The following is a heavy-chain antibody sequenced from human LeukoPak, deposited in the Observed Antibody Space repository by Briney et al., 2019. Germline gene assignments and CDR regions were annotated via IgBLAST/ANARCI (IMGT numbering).Heavy chain of an antibody. Sequence: GGSLRLSCSASGFAFSSYEMNWVRQAPGRGLEWVSYISSSGNTIYYSDSMKGRFTISRDNAKNSLYLQMNSLRAEDTAVYYCAARETSDPYPWGQGTLVTVSA. J-gene: IGHJ5*02. CDR3: AARETSDPYP. V-gene: IGHV3-48*03. CDR2: ISSSGNTI. D-gene: IGHD1-26*01. CDR1: GFAFSSYE.